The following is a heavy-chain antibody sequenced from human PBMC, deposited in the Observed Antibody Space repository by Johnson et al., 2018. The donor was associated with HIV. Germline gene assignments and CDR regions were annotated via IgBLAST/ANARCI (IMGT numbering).Heavy chain of an antibody. Sequence: VQLVESGGGVVQPGGSLRLSCAASGFSFSTYAMHWVRQAPGKGLEWVAVMSYDETNDYYADSVKGRFTISRDNPKNTLYLQMNSLRAEDTAIYYCAKLRKKQWLVGEAFDIWGQGTMVTVSS. V-gene: IGHV3-30*18. CDR1: GFSFSTYA. D-gene: IGHD6-19*01. J-gene: IGHJ3*02. CDR2: MSYDETND. CDR3: AKLRKKQWLVGEAFDI.